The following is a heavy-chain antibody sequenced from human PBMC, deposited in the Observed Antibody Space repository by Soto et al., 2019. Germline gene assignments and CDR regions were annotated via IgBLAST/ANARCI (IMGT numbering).Heavy chain of an antibody. V-gene: IGHV3-33*01. CDR1: GFSFGTYG. J-gene: IGHJ4*02. CDR2: IWYDGSNE. Sequence: QVQLVESGGGVVQPGKSLRLSCTASGFSFGTYGMHWVRQAPGKGLEWVAVIWYDGSNEYYADSVKGRFTMSRDNSKNTLYLQTNSLRADDTALYYCARGANSPPWEPPAMFRFDYWGQGSLVTVSS. D-gene: IGHD2-2*01. CDR3: ARGANSPPWEPPAMFRFDY.